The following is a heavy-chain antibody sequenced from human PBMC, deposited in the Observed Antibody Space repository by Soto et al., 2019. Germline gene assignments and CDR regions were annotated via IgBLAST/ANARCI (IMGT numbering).Heavy chain of an antibody. D-gene: IGHD1-26*01. CDR2: IGSSNTYI. J-gene: IGHJ6*02. Sequence: GGSLRLSCAASGFTFSSYNMNWVRQAPGKGLEWVASIGSSNTYIYYADSVKGRFTISRDNAKNSLYLQMNSLRAEDTALYYCAKAGMVQDHYYYGMDVWGQGTTVPVSS. V-gene: IGHV3-21*04. CDR3: AKAGMVQDHYYYGMDV. CDR1: GFTFSSYN.